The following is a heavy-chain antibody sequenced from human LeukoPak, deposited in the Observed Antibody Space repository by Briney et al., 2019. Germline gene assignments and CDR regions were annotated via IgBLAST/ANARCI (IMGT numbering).Heavy chain of an antibody. Sequence: GSLRLSCVASGFTLSDYYMSWIRQAPGKGLGWVSYISSRSSYTSYADSVKGRFTISRDNAKNSLYLQMNSLGADDTAVYYCAREIASAGIDYWGQGTLVTVSS. CDR1: GFTLSDYY. D-gene: IGHD6-13*01. J-gene: IGHJ4*02. CDR2: ISSRSSYT. V-gene: IGHV3-11*06. CDR3: AREIASAGIDY.